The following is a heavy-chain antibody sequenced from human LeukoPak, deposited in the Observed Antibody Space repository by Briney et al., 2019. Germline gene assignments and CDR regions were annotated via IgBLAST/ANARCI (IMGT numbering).Heavy chain of an antibody. D-gene: IGHD1-1*01. CDR1: GASIRSFY. V-gene: IGHV4-59*01. CDR3: ARDWILDY. J-gene: IGHJ4*02. Sequence: PSETLSLTCTVSGASIRSFYWSWIRQPPGKGLEYIGHIYYSGTTKYNPSLESRVSISVDTSKSQFSLKSSSVTAADTAVYYCARDWILDYWGQGTPVTVSS. CDR2: IYYSGTT.